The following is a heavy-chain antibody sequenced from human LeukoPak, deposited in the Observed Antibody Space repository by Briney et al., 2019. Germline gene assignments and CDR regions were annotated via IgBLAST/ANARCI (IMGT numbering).Heavy chain of an antibody. CDR3: AKDGGRDSSGYYKTNAAAEYFQH. J-gene: IGHJ1*01. CDR2: ISGSGGST. CDR1: GFTFSSYA. V-gene: IGHV3-23*01. Sequence: GGSLRLSCAASGFTFSSYAMSWVRQAPGKGLEWVSAISGSGGSTYYADSVKGRFTISRDNSKNTLYLQMNSLRAEDTAVYYCAKDGGRDSSGYYKTNAAAEYFQHWGLGTLVTVSS. D-gene: IGHD3-22*01.